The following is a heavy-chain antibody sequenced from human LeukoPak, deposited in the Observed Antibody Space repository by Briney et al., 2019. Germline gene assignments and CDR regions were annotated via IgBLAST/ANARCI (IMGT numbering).Heavy chain of an antibody. D-gene: IGHD5-24*01. CDR2: ISPDGSDT. CDR1: GFSFSGRW. CDR3: TTAGCYNGYDY. V-gene: IGHV3-74*03. J-gene: IGHJ4*02. Sequence: PGGSPRLSCVASGFSFSGRWMHWVRQVPGKGLVAVSRISPDGSDTTYADSVKGRFTVSRDNAKNTLYLEMNSLTVEDTALYYCTTAGCYNGYDYWGQGTLVTVSS.